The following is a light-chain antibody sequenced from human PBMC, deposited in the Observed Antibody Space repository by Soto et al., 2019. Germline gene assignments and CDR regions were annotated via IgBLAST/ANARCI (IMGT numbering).Light chain of an antibody. CDR2: DTS. CDR1: QSVSRY. Sequence: EIVLTQSPVTLSLSPGERATLSCRASQSVSRYLAWYQQKPGQAPRLLIYDTSIRATGIPARFSGSGSGTGLTPNINSPEPEDFAIYYCQQRTNWLGTFGQGTKVEIK. V-gene: IGKV3-11*01. J-gene: IGKJ1*01. CDR3: QQRTNWLGT.